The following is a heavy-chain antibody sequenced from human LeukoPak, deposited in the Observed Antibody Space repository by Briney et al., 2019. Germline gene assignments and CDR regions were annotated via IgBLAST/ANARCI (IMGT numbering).Heavy chain of an antibody. V-gene: IGHV3-9*01. CDR1: GFTFDDYA. J-gene: IGHJ4*02. CDR2: ISWNSGSI. CDR3: ASLDY. Sequence: GRSLRLSCAASGFTFDDYAMHWVRQAPGKGLEWVSGISWNSGSIGYADSVKGRFTISRDNAKNSLYLQMNTLRAEDTAVYYCASLDYWGQGTLVTVSS.